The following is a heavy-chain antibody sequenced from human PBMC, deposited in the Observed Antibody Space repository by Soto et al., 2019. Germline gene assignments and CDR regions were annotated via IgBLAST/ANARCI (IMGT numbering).Heavy chain of an antibody. V-gene: IGHV5-51*01. D-gene: IGHD5-12*01. Sequence: PGESLKISCKTSGYTFTSYWIGWVRQMPGKGLEWLGIIYPSDSDTRYSPSFQGQVTISVDRSIRTAYLQWSSLKASDTAMYYCARYGGFDTVYYAMDVWGQGTTVTVSS. J-gene: IGHJ6*02. CDR1: GYTFTSYW. CDR2: IYPSDSDT. CDR3: ARYGGFDTVYYAMDV.